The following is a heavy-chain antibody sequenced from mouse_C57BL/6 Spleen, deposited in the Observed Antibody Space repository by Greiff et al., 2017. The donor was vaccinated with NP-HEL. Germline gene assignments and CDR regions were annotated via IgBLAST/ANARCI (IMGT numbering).Heavy chain of an antibody. V-gene: IGHV1-26*01. Sequence: VQLQQSGPELVKPGASVKISCKASGYTFTDYYMNWVKQSHGKSLEWIGDINPNNGGTSYNQKFKGKATLTVDKSSSTAYMELRSLTSEDSAVYYCAREGVRRRAMDDWGQGTSVTVSS. CDR3: AREGVRRRAMDD. D-gene: IGHD2-14*01. CDR1: GYTFTDYY. J-gene: IGHJ4*01. CDR2: INPNNGGT.